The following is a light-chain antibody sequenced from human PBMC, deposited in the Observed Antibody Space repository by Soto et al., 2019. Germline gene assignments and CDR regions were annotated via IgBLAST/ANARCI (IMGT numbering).Light chain of an antibody. CDR2: AVT. J-gene: IGLJ2*01. CDR1: SSDVGTYDL. Sequence: QSALTQPASVSGSPGQSITISCTGTSSDVGTYDLVSWYQQHPGKAPKLVISAVTKRPSGVSDRFSGSKSGNTASLTISGLQTEDEADYYCCSYSGPSTYVVFGGGTQLTVL. V-gene: IGLV2-23*02. CDR3: CSYSGPSTYVV.